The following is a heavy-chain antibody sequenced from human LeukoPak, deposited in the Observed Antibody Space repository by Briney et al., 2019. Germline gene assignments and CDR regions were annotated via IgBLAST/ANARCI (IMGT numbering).Heavy chain of an antibody. Sequence: GRSLRLSCVTSGFTFSSYGMHWVRQVPGKGLEWVAVISYDAKSSYHVDSVKGRFTISRDNSKNTLFLQMDSLRAEDTAVYYCASWRVKVGATQGWFDPWGQGTLVTVSS. J-gene: IGHJ5*02. CDR1: GFTFSSYG. D-gene: IGHD1-26*01. CDR2: ISYDAKSS. CDR3: ASWRVKVGATQGWFDP. V-gene: IGHV3-30*03.